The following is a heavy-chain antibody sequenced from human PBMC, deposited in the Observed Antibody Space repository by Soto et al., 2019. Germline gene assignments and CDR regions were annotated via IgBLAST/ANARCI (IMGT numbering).Heavy chain of an antibody. CDR1: GFTFSSYA. Sequence: GGSLRLSCAASGFTFSSYAMHWVRQAPGKGLEWVAVISYDGSNKYYADSVKGRFTISRDNSKNTLYLQMNSLRAEDTAVYYCARAWHYDFWSGWAWGQGTLVTVSS. CDR2: ISYDGSNK. J-gene: IGHJ5*02. D-gene: IGHD3-3*01. CDR3: ARAWHYDFWSGWA. V-gene: IGHV3-30-3*01.